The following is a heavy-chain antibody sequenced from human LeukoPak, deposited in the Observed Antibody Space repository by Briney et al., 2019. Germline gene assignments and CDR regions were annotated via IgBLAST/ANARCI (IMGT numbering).Heavy chain of an antibody. V-gene: IGHV1-24*01. CDR1: GYPLTELS. CDR2: FDPEDGET. Sequence: ASVKVSCKVSGYPLTELSMHWVRPAPGKGLEWMGGFDPEDGETIYSQKFQGRVTMTEDTSTDTAYMELSSLRSEDTAVYYCATTMVRGVIIFAGAFDIWGQGTMVTVSS. D-gene: IGHD3-10*01. CDR3: ATTMVRGVIIFAGAFDI. J-gene: IGHJ3*02.